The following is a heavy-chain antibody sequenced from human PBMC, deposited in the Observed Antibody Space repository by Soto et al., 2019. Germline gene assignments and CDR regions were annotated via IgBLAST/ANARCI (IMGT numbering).Heavy chain of an antibody. J-gene: IGHJ6*02. CDR1: GGTFSSYA. CDR2: IIPIFGTA. CDR3: AREPRGYYYYGMDV. V-gene: IGHV1-69*01. Sequence: QVQLVQSGAEVKKPGSSVKVSCNASGGTFSSYAISWVRQAPGQGLEWMGGIIPIFGTANYAQKFQGRVTITADESTSTAYMELSSLRSEDTAVYYCAREPRGYYYYGMDVWGQGTTVTVSS. D-gene: IGHD3-10*01.